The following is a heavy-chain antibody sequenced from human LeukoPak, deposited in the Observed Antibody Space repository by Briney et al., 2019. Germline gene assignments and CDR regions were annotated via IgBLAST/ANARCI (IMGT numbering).Heavy chain of an antibody. D-gene: IGHD3-9*01. CDR2: ISAYNGNT. Sequence: GASVKVSCKASGYTFTGYYMHWVRQAPGQGLEWMGWISAYNGNTNYAQKLQGRVTMTTDTSTSTAYMELRSLRSDDTAVYYCARGDYDILTGYYMDVWGKGTTVTISS. J-gene: IGHJ6*03. V-gene: IGHV1-18*04. CDR1: GYTFTGYY. CDR3: ARGDYDILTGYYMDV.